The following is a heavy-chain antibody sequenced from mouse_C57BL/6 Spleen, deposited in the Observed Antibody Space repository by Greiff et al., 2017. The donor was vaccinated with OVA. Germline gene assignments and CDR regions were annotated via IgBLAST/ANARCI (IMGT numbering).Heavy chain of an antibody. CDR3: ARDLDYDEGFAY. CDR1: GFTFSSYA. Sequence: EVKLVESGGGLVKPGGSLKLSCAASGFTFSSYAMSWVRQTPEKRLEWVATISDGGSYTYYPDNVKGRFTISRDNAKNNLYLQMSHLKSEDTAMYYCARDLDYDEGFAYWGQGTLVTVSA. J-gene: IGHJ3*01. V-gene: IGHV5-4*01. CDR2: ISDGGSYT. D-gene: IGHD2-4*01.